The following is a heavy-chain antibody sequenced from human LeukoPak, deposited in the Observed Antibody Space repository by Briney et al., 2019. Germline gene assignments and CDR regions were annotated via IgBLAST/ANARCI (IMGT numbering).Heavy chain of an antibody. D-gene: IGHD6-13*01. Sequence: GESLKISCKGSGYTFASYWIGWVRQMPGKGLEWMGIIYPGDSDTRYIPSFQGQVTMSADKSINTAYLQWSSLEASDSGMYYCARGYRDLDYWGQGTLVTVSS. J-gene: IGHJ4*02. CDR2: IYPGDSDT. CDR1: GYTFASYW. V-gene: IGHV5-51*01. CDR3: ARGYRDLDY.